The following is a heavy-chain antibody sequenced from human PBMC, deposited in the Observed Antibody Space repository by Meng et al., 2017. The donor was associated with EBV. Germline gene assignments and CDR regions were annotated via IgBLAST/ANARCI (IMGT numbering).Heavy chain of an antibody. V-gene: IGHV4-39*01. CDR2: VHYTGST. D-gene: IGHD6-19*01. J-gene: IGHJ5*02. CDR3: ARPFPSWQSPRLDPFGA. CDR1: GDSISSFYS. Sequence: QLQLRESGPGQVXXXXXLXLTXPXSGDSISSFYSWGWLRQPPGRGLEWIGSVHYTGSTYYSPSLKSRVTVSVDTSKNQFSLRLTSVTAADTAVYYCARPFPSWQSPRLDPFGAWGQGTLVTVSS.